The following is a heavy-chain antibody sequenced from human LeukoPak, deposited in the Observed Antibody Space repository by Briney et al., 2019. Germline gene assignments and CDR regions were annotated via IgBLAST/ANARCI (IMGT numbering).Heavy chain of an antibody. CDR3: ARALENYYDSSGFYDP. V-gene: IGHV4-59*01. CDR1: GPSISSDY. D-gene: IGHD3-22*01. J-gene: IGHJ5*02. Sequence: SETLSLTCTVSGPSISSDYWSWVRQPPGKGLEWLGYIYYSGSTNYNPSLKSRVTISVDTSKNQFSLKLSSVTAADTAVYYCARALENYYDSSGFYDPWGQGTLVTVSS. CDR2: IYYSGST.